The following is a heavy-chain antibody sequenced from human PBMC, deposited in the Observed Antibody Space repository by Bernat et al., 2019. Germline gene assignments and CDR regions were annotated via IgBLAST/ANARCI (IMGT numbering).Heavy chain of an antibody. J-gene: IGHJ4*02. Sequence: QVQLVQSGAEVKKPGASVKVSCKTSGYTFSNYLLHWVRQAPGQGLEWMGFINPSDGGPGYRETFQGRLTRTRDTSTGTAYIALNSLRSEGTAVYYCVREEVGGNFDFWGQGTVVTVSS. CDR2: INPSDGGP. CDR1: GYTFSNYL. CDR3: VREEVGGNFDF. D-gene: IGHD1-26*01. V-gene: IGHV1-46*03.